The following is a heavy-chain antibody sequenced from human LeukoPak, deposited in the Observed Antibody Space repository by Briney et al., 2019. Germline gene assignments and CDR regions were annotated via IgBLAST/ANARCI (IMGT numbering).Heavy chain of an antibody. Sequence: GESLKISCKGSGCSFTSYWIGWVRQMPGKGLEWMGIIYPGDSDTRYSPSFQGQVTISADKSISTAYLQWSSPKASDTAMYYCARLTAMVSSPYDYWGQGTLVTVSS. J-gene: IGHJ4*02. V-gene: IGHV5-51*01. CDR3: ARLTAMVSSPYDY. D-gene: IGHD5-18*01. CDR2: IYPGDSDT. CDR1: GCSFTSYW.